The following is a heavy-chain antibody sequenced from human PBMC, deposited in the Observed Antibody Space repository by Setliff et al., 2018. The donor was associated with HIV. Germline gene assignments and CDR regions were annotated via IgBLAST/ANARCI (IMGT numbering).Heavy chain of an antibody. CDR1: GFSFNKYD. CDR2: INPSGGDT. V-gene: IGHV3-23*01. D-gene: IGHD1-26*01. J-gene: IGHJ4*02. Sequence: GESLTISCAASGFSFNKYDMNWVRQAPGKGLEWISNINPSGGDTVYVDSVRGRFTISRDNSQNTVYLQMNNLRVEDTAVYYCAKSLGTNYFDSWGQGTLVTVSS. CDR3: AKSLGTNYFDS.